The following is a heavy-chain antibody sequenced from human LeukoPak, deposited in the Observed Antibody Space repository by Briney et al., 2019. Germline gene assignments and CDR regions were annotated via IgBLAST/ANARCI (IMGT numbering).Heavy chain of an antibody. V-gene: IGHV3-30*04. CDR3: AKRVLPGYSYGYFDY. CDR1: GFTFSSYA. J-gene: IGHJ4*02. CDR2: ISYDGSNK. Sequence: GGSLRLSCAASGFTFSSYAMHWVRQAPGKGLEWVAVISYDGSNKYYADSVKGRFTISRDNSKNTLYLQMNSLRAEDTAVYYCAKRVLPGYSYGYFDYWGQGTLVTVSS. D-gene: IGHD5-18*01.